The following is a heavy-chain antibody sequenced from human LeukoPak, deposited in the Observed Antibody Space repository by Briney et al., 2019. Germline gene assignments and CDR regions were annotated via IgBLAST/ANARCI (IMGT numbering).Heavy chain of an antibody. CDR2: IRYDGINK. D-gene: IGHD6-13*01. CDR3: AKDRSNSWYASFDH. J-gene: IGHJ4*02. V-gene: IGHV3-30*02. Sequence: PGGSLRLSCAASGFIFSNYGMHWVRQAPGKGLEWVAFIRYDGINKYYADSVKGRFTISRDNSKNTLYLQMNSLRTEDTAVYYCAKDRSNSWYASFDHWGQGTLVTVSS. CDR1: GFIFSNYG.